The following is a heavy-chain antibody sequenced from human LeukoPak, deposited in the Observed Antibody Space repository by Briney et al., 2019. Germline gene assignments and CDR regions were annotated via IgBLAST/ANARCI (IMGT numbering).Heavy chain of an antibody. CDR3: AREVSGLERFDP. CDR1: GYSFINYT. V-gene: IGHV1-3*04. D-gene: IGHD5/OR15-5a*01. CDR2: INTGNHHT. Sequence: GASVKVSCKASGYSFINYTMHWVRQAPGHRLEWMGWINTGNHHTRYAQKFQGRVTFTRDTSASTACMGLNSLTSEDTAVYYCAREVSGLERFDPWGQGTLVTVS. J-gene: IGHJ5*02.